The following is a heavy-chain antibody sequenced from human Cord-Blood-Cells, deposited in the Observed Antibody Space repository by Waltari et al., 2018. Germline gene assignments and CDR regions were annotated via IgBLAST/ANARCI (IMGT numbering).Heavy chain of an antibody. D-gene: IGHD3-22*01. CDR2: IKAGNGKT. Sequence: QVQLVQSGAEVMKPGASVKVSCKASGYTFTSYAMYWVRQAPGQRLEWMGWIKAGNGKTKYSQKFQGRGTITRDTSASTAYMGLSSLRSKDTAVYYCARDQYDSSGYYHYWGQGTLVTVSS. V-gene: IGHV1-3*01. CDR1: GYTFTSYA. J-gene: IGHJ4*02. CDR3: ARDQYDSSGYYHY.